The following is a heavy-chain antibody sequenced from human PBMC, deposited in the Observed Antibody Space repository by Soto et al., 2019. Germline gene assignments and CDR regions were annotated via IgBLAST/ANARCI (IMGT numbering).Heavy chain of an antibody. CDR3: ARASGTYPYFDY. CDR2: IFPGESDP. CDR1: GYSFTNYW. D-gene: IGHD1-26*01. J-gene: IGHJ4*02. Sequence: GESLKISCKGSGYSFTNYWIGWVRQIPGKGLEWMGIIFPGESDPKYSPSFQGQVTISADKSISTAYLQWRSLKASDTAIYYCARASGTYPYFDYWGQGTPVTVSS. V-gene: IGHV5-51*01.